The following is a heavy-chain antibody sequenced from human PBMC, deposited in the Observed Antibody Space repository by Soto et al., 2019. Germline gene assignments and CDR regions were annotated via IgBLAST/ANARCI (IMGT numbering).Heavy chain of an antibody. D-gene: IGHD2-2*01. V-gene: IGHV3-23*01. J-gene: IGHJ3*02. CDR2: ISGSGGST. CDR1: GFTFSSYA. Sequence: GGSLRLSCAASGFTFSSYAMSWVRQAPGKGLEWVSGISGSGGSTYYADSVKGRFTISRDKSKNTLYLQMNSLRAEDTAVYYCAKDYCSSTSCYFGDAFDIWGQGTMVTVSS. CDR3: AKDYCSSTSCYFGDAFDI.